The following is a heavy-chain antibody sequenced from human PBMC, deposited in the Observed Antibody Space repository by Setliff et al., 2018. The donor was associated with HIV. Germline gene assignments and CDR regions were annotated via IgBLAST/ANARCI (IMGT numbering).Heavy chain of an antibody. D-gene: IGHD1-20*01. V-gene: IGHV4-59*06. CDR2: IYYSGST. J-gene: IGHJ6*03. CDR1: GGSITSYF. Sequence: SETLSLTCSVSGGSITSYFWHWIRQHPGKGLEWIGYIYYSGSTYYNPSLKSRVTISVDTSKNQFSLKLSPVTAADTAVYYCARERVTGNYYYYYMDVWGKGTTVTVSS. CDR3: ARERVTGNYYYYYMDV.